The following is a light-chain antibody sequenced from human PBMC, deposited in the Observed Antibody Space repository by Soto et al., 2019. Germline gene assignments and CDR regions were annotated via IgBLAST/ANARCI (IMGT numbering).Light chain of an antibody. CDR1: QSVSNNY. CDR2: GAS. CDR3: QQYGTSEII. J-gene: IGKJ5*01. V-gene: IGKV3-20*01. Sequence: IVFTQSPGTLSLSPGERATLSGRASQSVSNNYLAWYQQKPGQAPRLLIYGASNRATGIPDRYSASGSGTDFTLTISRLEPEDFAVFFCQQYGTSEIIFGQGTRLEIK.